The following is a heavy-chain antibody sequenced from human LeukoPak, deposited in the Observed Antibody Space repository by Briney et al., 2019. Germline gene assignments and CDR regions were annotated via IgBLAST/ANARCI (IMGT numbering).Heavy chain of an antibody. V-gene: IGHV4-59*11. CDR1: GGSISSHY. CDR3: ARARNDYDFWSGYYLNYYYYYYMDV. Sequence: SETLSLTCTVSGGSISSHYWSWIRQPPGKGLEWIGYIYYSGSTNYNPPLTSRVTISVDTSKNQFSLKLSSVTAADTAVYYCARARNDYDFWSGYYLNYYYYYYMDVWGKGTTVTVSS. J-gene: IGHJ6*03. D-gene: IGHD3-3*01. CDR2: IYYSGST.